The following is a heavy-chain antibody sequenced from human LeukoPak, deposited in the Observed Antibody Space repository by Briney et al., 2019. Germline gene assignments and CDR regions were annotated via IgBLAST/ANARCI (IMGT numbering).Heavy chain of an antibody. J-gene: IGHJ6*03. CDR1: GYSFPSYW. D-gene: IGHD6-13*01. CDR2: IYPGDSDT. Sequence: GESLKISCKGSGYSFPSYWIAWVRQMPGKGLEWMGIIYPGDSDTKYSPSFQGHVIISADKSISTAYLQWSSLKASDTAMYYCARLFDSSIGYSRRNDYYYYYYMDVWGKGTTVTLSS. CDR3: ARLFDSSIGYSRRNDYYYYYYMDV. V-gene: IGHV5-51*01.